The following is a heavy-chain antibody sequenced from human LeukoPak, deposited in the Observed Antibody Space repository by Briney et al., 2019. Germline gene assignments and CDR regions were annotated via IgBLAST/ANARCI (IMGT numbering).Heavy chain of an antibody. Sequence: PGGSLRLSCAVSGFTFSRHWMSWVRQAPGKGLEWLANIKQDGSEKYHVDSVEGRFTISRDNAKNSLYLQMNSLRVEDTAVYYCARSYYGSGTSYGMDVWGQGTTVTVSS. V-gene: IGHV3-7*01. CDR1: GFTFSRHW. D-gene: IGHD3-10*01. CDR3: ARSYYGSGTSYGMDV. J-gene: IGHJ6*02. CDR2: IKQDGSEK.